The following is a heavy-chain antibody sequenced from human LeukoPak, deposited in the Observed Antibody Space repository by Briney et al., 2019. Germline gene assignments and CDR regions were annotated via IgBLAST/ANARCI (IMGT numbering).Heavy chain of an antibody. CDR1: GFTFSSYA. D-gene: IGHD3-3*01. V-gene: IGHV3-23*01. CDR3: AVERFLEWLLLFDY. Sequence: GGSLGLSCAASGFTFSSYAMSWVRQAPGKGLEWVPAISGSGGSTYYADSVKGRFTISRDNSKNTLYLQMNSLRAEDTAVYYCAVERFLEWLLLFDYWGQGTLVTVSS. CDR2: ISGSGGST. J-gene: IGHJ4*02.